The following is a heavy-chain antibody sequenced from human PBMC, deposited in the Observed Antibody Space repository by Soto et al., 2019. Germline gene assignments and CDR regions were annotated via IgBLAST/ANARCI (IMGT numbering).Heavy chain of an antibody. CDR2: IYSGGST. J-gene: IGHJ4*02. CDR3: ASGDNWNYPLRTGYFDY. V-gene: IGHV3-53*02. Sequence: EVQLVETGGGLIQPGGSLRLSCAASGFTVSSNYMSWVRQAPGKGLEWVSVIYSGGSTYYADSVKGRFTISRDKSKNTLYLQMNSLRAEDTAVYYCASGDNWNYPLRTGYFDYWGQGTLVTVSS. D-gene: IGHD1-7*01. CDR1: GFTVSSNY.